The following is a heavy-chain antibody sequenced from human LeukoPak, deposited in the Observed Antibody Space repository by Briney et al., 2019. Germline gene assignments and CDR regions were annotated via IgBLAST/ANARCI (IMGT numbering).Heavy chain of an antibody. CDR1: GFTFSSYA. CDR3: ARALPHSYYYYYGMDV. Sequence: PGRSLRLSCAASGFTFSSYAMHWVRQAPGKGLEWVAVISYDGSNKYYADSVKGRFTISRDNSKNTLYLQMNSLRAEDTAVYYCARALPHSYYYYYGMDVWGQGTTVTVSS. D-gene: IGHD5-18*01. V-gene: IGHV3-30-3*01. CDR2: ISYDGSNK. J-gene: IGHJ6*02.